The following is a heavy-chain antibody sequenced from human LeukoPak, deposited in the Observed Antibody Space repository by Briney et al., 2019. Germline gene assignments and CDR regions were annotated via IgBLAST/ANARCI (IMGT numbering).Heavy chain of an antibody. J-gene: IGHJ4*02. V-gene: IGHV3-74*01. CDR1: GFTFSSYW. Sequence: GGSLRLSCAASGFTFSSYWMHWVRQAPGKGLVWVSRINNDGTITTYADSVKGRFTVSRDNAKNTLYLQMNSLRAEDTAVYYRARGPDYGDYFDYWGQGTLVTVSS. CDR2: INNDGTIT. D-gene: IGHD4-17*01. CDR3: ARGPDYGDYFDY.